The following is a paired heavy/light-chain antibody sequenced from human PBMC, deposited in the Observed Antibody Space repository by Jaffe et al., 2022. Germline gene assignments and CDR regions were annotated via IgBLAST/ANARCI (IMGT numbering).Heavy chain of an antibody. CDR2: ISGSGGST. CDR1: GFTFSSYA. V-gene: IGHV3-23*01. Sequence: EVQLLESGGGLVQPGGSLRLSCAASGFTFSSYAMSWVRQAPGKGLEWVSAISGSGGSTYYADSVKGRFTISRDNSKNTLYLQMNSLRAEDTAVYYCAKTVERIMITFGGVIVRDYWGQGTLVTVSS. D-gene: IGHD3-16*02. CDR3: AKTVERIMITFGGVIVRDY. J-gene: IGHJ4*02.
Light chain of an antibody. CDR3: QQYDNPLFT. Sequence: DIQMTQSPSSLSASVGDRVTITCQASQDISNYLNWYQQKPGKAPKLLIYDASNLETGVPSRFSGSGSGTDFTFTISSLQPEDIATYYCQQYDNPLFTFGPGTKVDIK. J-gene: IGKJ3*01. CDR1: QDISNY. V-gene: IGKV1-33*01. CDR2: DAS.